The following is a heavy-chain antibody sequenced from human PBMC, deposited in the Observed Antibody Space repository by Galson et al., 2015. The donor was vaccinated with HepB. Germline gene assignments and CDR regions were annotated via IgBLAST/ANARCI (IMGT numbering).Heavy chain of an antibody. J-gene: IGHJ4*01. CDR2: ISSDCTNI. Sequence: SVRLSCAASGFAFNNYTMIWVRQVPGKGLEWISSISSDCTNIYYADTVRGRFTISRDNAKNTLFLQMNSLKVEDTALYYCARVLPLGTALDFWGQGTLVTVSS. CDR1: GFAFNNYT. CDR3: ARVLPLGTALDF. D-gene: IGHD7-27*01. V-gene: IGHV3-21*06.